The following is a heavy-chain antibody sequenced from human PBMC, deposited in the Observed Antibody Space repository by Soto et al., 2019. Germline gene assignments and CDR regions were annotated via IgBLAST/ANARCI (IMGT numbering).Heavy chain of an antibody. CDR1: GFTFSHYA. Sequence: QVQLVESGGGVVQPGRSLRLSCAASGFTFSHYALHWVRQAPGKGLEWVAVISDDGSNKYYADSVKGRFTISRDNSKNPLYLQMSSLRAEDTAVYYCARDRFASSWSYFDYWGQGTPVTVSS. V-gene: IGHV3-30-3*01. CDR3: ARDRFASSWSYFDY. CDR2: ISDDGSNK. J-gene: IGHJ4*02. D-gene: IGHD6-13*01.